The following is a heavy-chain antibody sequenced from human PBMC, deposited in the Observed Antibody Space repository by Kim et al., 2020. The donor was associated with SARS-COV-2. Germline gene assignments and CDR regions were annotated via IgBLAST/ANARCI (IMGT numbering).Heavy chain of an antibody. V-gene: IGHV5-10-1*01. CDR3: ARHIVVCSAAGTCRLNYGMDV. CDR2: IDPSDSYT. J-gene: IGHJ6*02. CDR1: GYSFTSYW. D-gene: IGHD6-13*01. Sequence: GESLKISCKGSGYSFTSYWISWVRQMPGKGLEWMGRIDPSDSYTNYSPSFQGHVTISADKSISTAYLQWSSLKASDTAMYYCARHIVVCSAAGTCRLNYGMDVWGQGTTVTVSS.